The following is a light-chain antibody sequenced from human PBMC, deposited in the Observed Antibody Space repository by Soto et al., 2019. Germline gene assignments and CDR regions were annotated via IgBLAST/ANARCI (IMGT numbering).Light chain of an antibody. J-gene: IGKJ1*01. CDR2: GAS. Sequence: EIVLTQSPGTLSLSPGARAPLSCRASQSVSSNLAWYQQKPGQAPRLLIYGASTRATGIPARFSGSGSGTEFTLTISSLQSEDFAVYYCQQYHNWGEFGQGTKVDI. CDR3: QQYHNWGE. CDR1: QSVSSN. V-gene: IGKV3-15*01.